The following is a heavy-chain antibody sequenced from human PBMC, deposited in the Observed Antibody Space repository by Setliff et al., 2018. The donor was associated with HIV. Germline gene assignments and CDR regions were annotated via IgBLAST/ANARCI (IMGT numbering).Heavy chain of an antibody. J-gene: IGHJ4*02. D-gene: IGHD4-17*01. V-gene: IGHV1-3*01. CDR1: GYTFTSYA. CDR3: ARSPGDYLFDY. CDR2: INAGYGNT. Sequence: GASVKVSCKASGYTFTSYAIHWVRQAPGQSLEWMGWINAGYGNTKYSQKFQGRVTITRDGSASTAYMELSSLRSEDTAVDYCARSPGDYLFDYWGQGTLVTVSS.